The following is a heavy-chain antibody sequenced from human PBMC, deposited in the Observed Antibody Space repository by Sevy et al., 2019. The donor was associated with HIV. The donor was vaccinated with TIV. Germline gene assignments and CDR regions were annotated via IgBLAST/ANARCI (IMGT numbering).Heavy chain of an antibody. J-gene: IGHJ4*02. CDR2: IRRRVFGGTT. D-gene: IGHD3-3*01. CDR3: TRGGSMTILSPWDY. CDR1: GFIFGDYA. Sequence: GGSLRLSCIGSGFIFGDYAISWVRQAPGKGLEWIGFIRRRVFGGTTQYAASVKGRFTISRDDSKSIAYLQMNSLGNEDTAIYYCTRGGSMTILSPWDYWGQGILVTVSS. V-gene: IGHV3-49*04.